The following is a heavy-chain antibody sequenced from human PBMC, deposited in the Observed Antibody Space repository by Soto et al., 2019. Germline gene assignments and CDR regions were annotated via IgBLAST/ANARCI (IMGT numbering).Heavy chain of an antibody. D-gene: IGHD6-19*01. CDR2: INNHGNDV. Sequence: EVQLVESGGGLVQPGGSLRLSCAVSGFSISGYWMHWVRQVPGKGLVWVSRINNHGNDVSYEDSVKGRFIISRDNAQNTLYLQINSPTAGDTAIYYCTRGAIGCGNFDYWGQGVLLTVSS. CDR1: GFSISGYW. J-gene: IGHJ4*02. V-gene: IGHV3-74*01. CDR3: TRGAIGCGNFDY.